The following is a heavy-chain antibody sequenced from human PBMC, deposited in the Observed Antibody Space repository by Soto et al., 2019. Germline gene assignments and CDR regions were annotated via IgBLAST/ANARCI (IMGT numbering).Heavy chain of an antibody. D-gene: IGHD2-15*01. J-gene: IGHJ5*02. CDR3: AIWSKSGGGGRPRFDP. CDR1: GGSISSGGYY. Sequence: QVQLQESGPGLVKPSQTLSLTCTVSGGSISSGGYYWSWIRQHPGKGLEWIGYIYYSGSTYYNTSLKSRVNISVETSKNQFSLKLRYVTAADTAVYYCAIWSKSGGGGRPRFDPWGQGTLVTVSS. CDR2: IYYSGST. V-gene: IGHV4-31*03.